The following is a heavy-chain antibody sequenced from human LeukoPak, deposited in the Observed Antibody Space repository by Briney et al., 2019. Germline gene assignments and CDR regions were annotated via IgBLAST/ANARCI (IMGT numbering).Heavy chain of an antibody. J-gene: IGHJ2*01. CDR2: TYYRSKWYN. CDR1: GDSVSSNSAA. V-gene: IGHV6-1*01. CDR3: ARDLGTTAARRNWYFDL. D-gene: IGHD6-6*01. Sequence: SQTLSLTCAISGDSVSSNSAAWNWIRQSPSRGLEWLGRTYYRSKWYNDYAISVKSRITINLDTSKNRFSLQLNSVTPEDTAVYYCARDLGTTAARRNWYFDLWGRGTLVTVSS.